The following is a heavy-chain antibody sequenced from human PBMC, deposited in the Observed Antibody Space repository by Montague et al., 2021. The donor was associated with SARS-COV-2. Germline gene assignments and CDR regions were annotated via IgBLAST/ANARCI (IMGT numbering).Heavy chain of an antibody. CDR3: ARGHLSVSMIVVVFTSASYYFDY. CDR2: IKQSGRT. J-gene: IGHJ4*02. D-gene: IGHD3-22*01. CDR1: GGSFGDDH. Sequence: SETLSLTCAVYGGSFGDDHWSWTRQPPGKGLEWIGDIKQSGRTNYNPSLKSRVTISVDTCKNQFSLKLTSVTAADTAVYFCARGHLSVSMIVVVFTSASYYFDYWGQGAQVTVSS. V-gene: IGHV4-34*01.